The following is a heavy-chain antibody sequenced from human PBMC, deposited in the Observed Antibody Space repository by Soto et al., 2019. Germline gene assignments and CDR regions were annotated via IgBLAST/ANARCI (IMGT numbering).Heavy chain of an antibody. V-gene: IGHV3-30*18. CDR3: AKDKSAAAGTIRYNFDY. Sequence: PGGSLRLSCAASGFTFSSYGMHWVRQSPGKGLEWVAVISYDGSNKYYADSVKGRFTISRDNSKNTLFLQMNSLRAEDTAVYYCAKDKSAAAGTIRYNFDYWGQGTLVTVSS. CDR1: GFTFSSYG. D-gene: IGHD6-19*01. J-gene: IGHJ4*02. CDR2: ISYDGSNK.